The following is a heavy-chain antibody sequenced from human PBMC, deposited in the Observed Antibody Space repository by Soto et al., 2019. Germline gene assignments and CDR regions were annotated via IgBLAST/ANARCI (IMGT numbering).Heavy chain of an antibody. CDR2: INWNSDTI. J-gene: IGHJ4*02. D-gene: IGHD3-22*01. CDR1: GFTFDDYA. V-gene: IGHV3-9*01. Sequence: EVQLVESGGGLVQPGGSLRLSCAASGFTFDDYAMHWVQQAPGKGLEWVSGINWNSDTIGYADSVKGRFTVSRDNAKGSLLLQMSSLRAEDTAVYFCAMSNSNDLYYHFESWGQGTPVTVSS. CDR3: AMSNSNDLYYHFES.